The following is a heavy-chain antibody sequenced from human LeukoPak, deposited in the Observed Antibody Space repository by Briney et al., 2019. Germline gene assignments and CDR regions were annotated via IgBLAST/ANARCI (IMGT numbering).Heavy chain of an antibody. J-gene: IGHJ5*02. Sequence: GGSLRLSCAASGFTFGTYWMHWVRQASGKGLVWVSRINGDGSSTSYADSVKGRFTISRDNAKNTLYLQMNSLRAEDTAVYYCAGDREGPYNWFDPWGQGTLVTVSS. CDR2: INGDGSST. CDR1: GFTFGTYW. CDR3: AGDREGPYNWFDP. V-gene: IGHV3-74*01. D-gene: IGHD1-26*01.